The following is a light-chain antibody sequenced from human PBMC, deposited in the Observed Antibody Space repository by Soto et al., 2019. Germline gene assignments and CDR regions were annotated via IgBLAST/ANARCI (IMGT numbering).Light chain of an antibody. Sequence: QLVLTQSPSASASLGASDKLTCTLSSGHNSYAIAWHQQQPEKGPRYLMKLNSDGSHTKGDGIPDRFSGSSSGAERYLTISSLQSEDEADYYCQTWGTGIVVFGGGTKLTVL. CDR2: LNSDGSH. J-gene: IGLJ2*01. CDR3: QTWGTGIVV. CDR1: SGHNSYA. V-gene: IGLV4-69*01.